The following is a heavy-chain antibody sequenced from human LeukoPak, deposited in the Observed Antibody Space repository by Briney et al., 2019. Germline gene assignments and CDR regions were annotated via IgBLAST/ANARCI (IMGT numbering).Heavy chain of an antibody. V-gene: IGHV4-59*01. CDR1: GGSLSSYY. J-gene: IGHJ4*02. D-gene: IGHD6-19*01. Sequence: LVALSLTCTVSGGSLSSYYWSWIRQPPGKGLEWIGYIYYSGSTNYNPSLKSRVTRSVDTSKYQFSLKLSSVTAADTAVYYCARGLEEIAVAGTLLEFGYWGQGTLVTVSS. CDR3: ARGLEEIAVAGTLLEFGY. CDR2: IYYSGST.